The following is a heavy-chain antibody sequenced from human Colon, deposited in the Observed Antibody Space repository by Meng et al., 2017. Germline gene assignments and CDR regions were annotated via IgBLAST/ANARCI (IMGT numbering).Heavy chain of an antibody. V-gene: IGHV4-31*03. CDR3: ARANGDYDVTWFDP. D-gene: IGHD4-17*01. CDR1: GGSISSGGYY. CDR2: IYYSGST. Sequence: QGQLQESGPGLVKPSQTLSLTCTVSGGSISSGGYYWSWIRQSPGKGLEWIGNIYYSGSTYYSPSLRSRITISLGTPKNQFSLRLTSVTAADTAVYYCARANGDYDVTWFDPWGQGTLVTVSS. J-gene: IGHJ5*02.